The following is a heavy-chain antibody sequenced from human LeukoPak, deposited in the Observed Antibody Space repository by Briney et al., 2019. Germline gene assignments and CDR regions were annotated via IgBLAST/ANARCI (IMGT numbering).Heavy chain of an antibody. CDR1: GDSVCANRRS. V-gene: IGHV6-1*01. Sequence: SQTLSLTCAVSGDSVCANRRSWNWIRQSPSGGLEWLGRTYYWSQWSNDCADSVRSRITINPDTSRNEFSLQLHYVTPEDTAVYYCARNSNIQDEWGPYDSGGPGILVTVSS. J-gene: IGHJ4*02. CDR3: ARNSNIQDEWGPYDS. CDR2: TYYWSQWSN. D-gene: IGHD1-26*01.